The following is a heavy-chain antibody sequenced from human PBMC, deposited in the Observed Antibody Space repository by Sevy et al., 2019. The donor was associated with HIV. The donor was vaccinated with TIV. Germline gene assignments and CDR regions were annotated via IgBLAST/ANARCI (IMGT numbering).Heavy chain of an antibody. D-gene: IGHD2-21*02. J-gene: IGHJ1*01. CDR3: ASWGTVVTPIPEYFQH. V-gene: IGHV1-69*13. Sequence: ASVKVSCKASGGTFSSYAISWVRQAPGQGLEWMGGIIPIFGTANYAQKFQGRVTIIADESTSTAYMELSSLRSEDTAVYYCASWGTVVTPIPEYFQHWGQGTLVTVSS. CDR2: IIPIFGTA. CDR1: GGTFSSYA.